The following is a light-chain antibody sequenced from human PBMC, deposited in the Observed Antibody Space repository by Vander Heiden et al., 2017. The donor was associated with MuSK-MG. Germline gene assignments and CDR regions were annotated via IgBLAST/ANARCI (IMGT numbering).Light chain of an antibody. J-gene: IGKJ4*01. CDR1: QSVLYNSNNKNY. CDR3: QQYYSNPLT. CDR2: WAS. Sequence: DIVMTQSPDSLAVSLGERATINCKSSQSVLYNSNNKNYLAWYQKKAGQPPKLLIYWASTRESGVPDRFSGSGSGTDFTLTISSLQAEDVAVYYCQQYYSNPLTFGGGTKVXIK. V-gene: IGKV4-1*01.